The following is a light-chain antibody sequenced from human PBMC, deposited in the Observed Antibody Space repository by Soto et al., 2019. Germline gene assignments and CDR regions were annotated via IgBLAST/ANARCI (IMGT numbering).Light chain of an antibody. V-gene: IGKV1-5*03. CDR3: QQYNSS. Sequence: DIQMTQSPSTLSASVGDRVIITCRASQSIDTWLAWHQQKPGKAPKLLIYKASNLESGVPSRFSGSGSGTEFTLTISSLQPDDFATYYCQQYNSSFGQGTKVDIK. J-gene: IGKJ1*01. CDR1: QSIDTW. CDR2: KAS.